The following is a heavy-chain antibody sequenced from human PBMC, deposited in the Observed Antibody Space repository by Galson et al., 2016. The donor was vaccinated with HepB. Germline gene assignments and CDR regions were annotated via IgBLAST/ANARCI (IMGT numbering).Heavy chain of an antibody. D-gene: IGHD1-26*01. CDR2: INWNGGRT. J-gene: IGHJ4*02. V-gene: IGHV3-20*04. CDR1: GFTFDDYG. CDR3: STPLVGATDY. Sequence: SLRLSCAASGFTFDDYGMSWVRQAPGKGLEWVSGINWNGGRTGYADSVKGRFTISRDNAKISLYLQMNSLRAEDTALYYCSTPLVGATDYWGQGTLVTVSS.